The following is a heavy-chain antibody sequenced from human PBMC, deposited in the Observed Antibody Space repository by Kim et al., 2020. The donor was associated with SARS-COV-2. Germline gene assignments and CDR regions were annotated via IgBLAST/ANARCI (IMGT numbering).Heavy chain of an antibody. J-gene: IGHJ4*02. Sequence: WYNDYAVSVQSRITSNPDTSKNQFSLQLDSVTPEDTAVYYCARVKYYFDYWGQGLLVTVSS. V-gene: IGHV6-1*01. CDR2: WYN. CDR3: ARVKYYFDY.